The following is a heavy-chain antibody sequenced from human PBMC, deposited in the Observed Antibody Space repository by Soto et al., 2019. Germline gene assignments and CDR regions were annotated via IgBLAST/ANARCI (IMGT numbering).Heavy chain of an antibody. J-gene: IGHJ3*01. CDR3: AKGTADCGTDCYNGLSWTFDAFVV. CDR1: GGTFSNNA. CDR2: IIPMFSTT. D-gene: IGHD2-21*02. Sequence: QVQLLQSAAEVKKPGSSVRVSCKASGGTFSNNAVSWVRQAPGQGLEWIGAIIPMFSTTNYAQKFQGRVTISAAESTNTAFMALYSLRFGDTAKYYCAKGTADCGTDCYNGLSWTFDAFVVWGPGTMVTVS. V-gene: IGHV1-69*01.